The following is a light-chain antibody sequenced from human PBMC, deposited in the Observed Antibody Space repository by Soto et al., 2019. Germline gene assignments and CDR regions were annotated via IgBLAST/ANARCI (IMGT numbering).Light chain of an antibody. CDR2: GDH. Sequence: VLTQPPSASGTPGQRVTISCSGSSSNIGSSTVSWYHQLPGSAPKLLIYGDHQRPSGIPDRFSGSKSGTSASLAISGLQSDDEADYYCAAWDDSLNAVLFGGGTKVTVL. CDR3: AAWDDSLNAVL. CDR1: SSNIGSST. J-gene: IGLJ2*01. V-gene: IGLV1-44*01.